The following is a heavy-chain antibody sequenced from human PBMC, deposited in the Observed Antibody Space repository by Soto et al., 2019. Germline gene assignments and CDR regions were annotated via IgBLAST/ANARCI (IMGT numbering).Heavy chain of an antibody. Sequence: SETLSLTCTVSGGSISSSSYYWGWIRQPPGKGLEWIGSIYYSGSTYYNPSLKSRVTISVDTSKNQFSLKLSSVTAADTAVYYCARLPYCGGDCSDAFDIWGQGTMVT. CDR1: GGSISSSSYY. V-gene: IGHV4-39*01. CDR2: IYYSGST. D-gene: IGHD2-21*02. J-gene: IGHJ3*02. CDR3: ARLPYCGGDCSDAFDI.